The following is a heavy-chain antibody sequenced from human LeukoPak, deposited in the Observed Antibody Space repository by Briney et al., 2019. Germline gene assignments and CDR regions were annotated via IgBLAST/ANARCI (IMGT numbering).Heavy chain of an antibody. CDR2: ISGSGGST. V-gene: IGHV3-23*01. CDR3: AKDRSTYYYDSSGYPFDY. Sequence: GGSLRLSCAASGFIFSSYAMSWVRQAPGKGLEWVSAISGSGGSTYYADSVKGRFTISRDNSKNTLYLQMNSLRAEDTAVYYCAKDRSTYYYDSSGYPFDYWGQGTLVTVSS. CDR1: GFIFSSYA. J-gene: IGHJ4*02. D-gene: IGHD3-22*01.